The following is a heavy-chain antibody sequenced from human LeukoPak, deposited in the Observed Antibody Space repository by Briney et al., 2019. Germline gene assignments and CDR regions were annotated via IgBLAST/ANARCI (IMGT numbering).Heavy chain of an antibody. CDR2: ISSIGSTI. CDR1: GFTFSNAW. CDR3: ARDLGPTIFDFDC. D-gene: IGHD3-3*01. V-gene: IGHV3-48*01. J-gene: IGHJ4*02. Sequence: GGSLRLSCAASGFTFSNAWMSWVRQAPGKGLEWVSSISSIGSTIYYADSVKGRFTISRDNAKNSLYLQMNSLRAEDTAVYYCARDLGPTIFDFDCWGQGTLVTASS.